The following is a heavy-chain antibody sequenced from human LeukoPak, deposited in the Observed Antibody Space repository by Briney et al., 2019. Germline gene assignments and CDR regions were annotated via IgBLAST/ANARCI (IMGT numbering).Heavy chain of an antibody. V-gene: IGHV3-7*01. CDR1: GFTFSSYS. J-gene: IGHJ4*02. Sequence: GGSLRLSCAASGFTFSSYSMSWVRQAPGKGLEWVANIKQDGSEKYYVDSVKGRFTISRDNAKNSLYLQMNSLRAEDTAVYYCTRVSTEDGLPLDYWGQGTLVTVSS. D-gene: IGHD4-17*01. CDR3: TRVSTEDGLPLDY. CDR2: IKQDGSEK.